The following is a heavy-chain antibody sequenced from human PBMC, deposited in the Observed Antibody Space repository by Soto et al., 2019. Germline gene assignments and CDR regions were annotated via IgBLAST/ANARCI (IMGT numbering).Heavy chain of an antibody. Sequence: SETLSLTYTVSGGSISSSSYYWGWIRQPPGKGLEWIGSIYYSGSTYYNPSLKSRLTISVDTSKNQFSLKLSSVTAADTAVYYCARLAGVTQGYFDYWGQGTLVTVSS. CDR2: IYYSGST. J-gene: IGHJ4*02. CDR3: ARLAGVTQGYFDY. CDR1: GGSISSSSYY. D-gene: IGHD2-21*02. V-gene: IGHV4-39*01.